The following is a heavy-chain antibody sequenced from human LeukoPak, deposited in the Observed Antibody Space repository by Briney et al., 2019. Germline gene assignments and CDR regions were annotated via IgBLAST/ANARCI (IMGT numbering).Heavy chain of an antibody. CDR3: ARDQYGYGGIFDY. Sequence: ASVKVSCKASGYTFTGYYMHWVRQAPGQGLEWMGWINPNSGGTNYAQKFQGRVTMTRDTSISTAYMELSRLRSDDTAVYYCARDQYGYGGIFDYWGQGTLVTVSS. V-gene: IGHV1-2*02. D-gene: IGHD5-12*01. J-gene: IGHJ4*02. CDR2: INPNSGGT. CDR1: GYTFTGYY.